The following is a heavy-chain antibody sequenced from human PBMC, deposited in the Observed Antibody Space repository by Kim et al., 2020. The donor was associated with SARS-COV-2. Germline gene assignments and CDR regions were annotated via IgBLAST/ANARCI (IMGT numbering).Heavy chain of an antibody. V-gene: IGHV4-31*03. D-gene: IGHD4-17*01. Sequence: SETLSLTCTVSGGSISSGGYYWSWIRQHPGKGLEWIGYIYYSGSTYYNPSLKSRVTISVDTSKNQFSLKLSSVTAADTAVYYCAREGSGDYVVNWFDPWGQGTLVTVSS. CDR2: IYYSGST. CDR3: AREGSGDYVVNWFDP. CDR1: GGSISSGGYY. J-gene: IGHJ5*02.